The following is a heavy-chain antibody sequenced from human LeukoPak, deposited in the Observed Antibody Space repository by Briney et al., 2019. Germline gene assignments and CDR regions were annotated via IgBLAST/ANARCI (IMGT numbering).Heavy chain of an antibody. CDR1: GFTFSTYW. J-gene: IGHJ4*02. CDR3: ATDVPAATIFGY. D-gene: IGHD2-2*01. Sequence: GGSLRLSCAASGFTFSTYWMHWVRQAPGTGLVWVSPINSDGSSTNYADSVKGRFTISRDNAKNTLYLQMNSLRAEDTAIYYCATDVPAATIFGYWGQGTLVTVSS. V-gene: IGHV3-74*01. CDR2: INSDGSST.